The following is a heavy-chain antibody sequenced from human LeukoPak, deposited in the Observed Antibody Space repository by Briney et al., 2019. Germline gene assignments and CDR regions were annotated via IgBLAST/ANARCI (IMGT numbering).Heavy chain of an antibody. J-gene: IGHJ4*02. D-gene: IGHD5-18*01. CDR1: GFTFSNYW. CDR3: ARVHRGYSYGRLDY. Sequence: PGGSLRLSCVASGFTFSNYWMNWVRQAPGKGLEWVSYISSSDNTIHYADSVKGRFTISRDNAKNSLYLEMNSLRDEDTAVYYCARVHRGYSYGRLDYWGQGTLVTVSS. V-gene: IGHV3-48*02. CDR2: ISSSDNTI.